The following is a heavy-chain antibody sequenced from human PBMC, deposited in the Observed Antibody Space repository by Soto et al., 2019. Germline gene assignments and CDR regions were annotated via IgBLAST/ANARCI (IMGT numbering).Heavy chain of an antibody. Sequence: GESLKISCQGSGYSFTSYWIGWVRQMPGKGLEWMGIIYPGDSDTRYSPSFQGQVTISADKSISTAYLQWSSLKASDTAMYYCARSAYSSSHLYYYYMDVWGKGTTVTVSS. D-gene: IGHD6-6*01. CDR1: GYSFTSYW. V-gene: IGHV5-51*01. CDR2: IYPGDSDT. J-gene: IGHJ6*03. CDR3: ARSAYSSSHLYYYYMDV.